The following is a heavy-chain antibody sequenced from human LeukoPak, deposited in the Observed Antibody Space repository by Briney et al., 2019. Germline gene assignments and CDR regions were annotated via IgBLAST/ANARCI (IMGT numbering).Heavy chain of an antibody. CDR3: ARRLTQYDCFDP. J-gene: IGHJ5*02. CDR1: GDSVSSNSVT. D-gene: IGHD2-2*01. V-gene: IGHV6-1*01. Sequence: SQTLSLTCAISGDSVSSNSVTWNWIRQSPSRGLEWLGRTYYRTTWYNDYAVSVRGRITVNPDTSKNQFSLHLNSVTPEDTAVYYCARRLTQYDCFDPWGQGILVTVSS. CDR2: TYYRTTWYN.